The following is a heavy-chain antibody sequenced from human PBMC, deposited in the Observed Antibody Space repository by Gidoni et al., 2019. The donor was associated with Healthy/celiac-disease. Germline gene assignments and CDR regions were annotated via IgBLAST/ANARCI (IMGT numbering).Heavy chain of an antibody. CDR3: ARGRLQFRSYGMDV. V-gene: IGHV4-30-2*01. D-gene: IGHD4-4*01. CDR2: SGST. Sequence: SGSTYYNPSLKSRVTISVDRSKNQFSLKLSSVTAADTAVYYCARGRLQFRSYGMDVWGQGTTVTVSS. J-gene: IGHJ6*02.